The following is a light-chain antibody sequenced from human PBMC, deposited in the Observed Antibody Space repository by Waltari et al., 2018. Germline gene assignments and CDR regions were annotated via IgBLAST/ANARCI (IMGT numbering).Light chain of an antibody. CDR2: RNS. Sequence: QSVLTQPPSASGTPGHRVTISCTGSTSYIYWYQQLPGTAPKLLIYRNSQRPSGVPDRFSGSKSGTSASLTISGLRSEDEADYYCAAWDVSLSARVFGGGTKLTVL. CDR1: TSY. J-gene: IGLJ3*02. CDR3: AAWDVSLSARV. V-gene: IGLV1-47*01.